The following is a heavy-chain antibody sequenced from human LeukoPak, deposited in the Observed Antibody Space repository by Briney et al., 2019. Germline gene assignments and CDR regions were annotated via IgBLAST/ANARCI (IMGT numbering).Heavy chain of an antibody. V-gene: IGHV1-2*02. D-gene: IGHD5-12*01. Sequence: ASVTVSCKASGYTFTSYYIHWMRQAPGQGLEWVGWINPNSGGSHYARRFQGRVTMTSDTSINTGYMELTSLTTDGTALYYCARGPRYGESGYDLGPYWGQGTLVTVSS. J-gene: IGHJ4*02. CDR3: ARGPRYGESGYDLGPY. CDR2: INPNSGGS. CDR1: GYTFTSYY.